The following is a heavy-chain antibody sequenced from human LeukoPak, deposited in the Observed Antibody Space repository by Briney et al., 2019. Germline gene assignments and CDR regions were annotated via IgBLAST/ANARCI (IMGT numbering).Heavy chain of an antibody. V-gene: IGHV3-23*01. CDR1: GFTFTDSA. J-gene: IGHJ5*02. CDR2: ISDTGGRT. CDR3: AKGGQDFDFWRFDL. D-gene: IGHD3-3*01. Sequence: GGPLRLSCAASGFTFTDSAVSWVRQSPGEGLKWVSSISDTGGRTYYADSVKGRFTITRDNSRNIVNLQMNTLTAGDTARYYRAKGGQDFDFWRFDLWGQGILVTVSS.